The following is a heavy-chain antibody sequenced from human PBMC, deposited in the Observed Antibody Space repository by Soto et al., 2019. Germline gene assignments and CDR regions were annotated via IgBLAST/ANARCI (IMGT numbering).Heavy chain of an antibody. Sequence: GASVKVSCKASGYTFTGYYMHWVRQAPGQGLEWMGWINPNSGGTNYAQKFQGRVTMTRDTSISTAYMELSSLRSEDTAVYYCARDAHYDSSGYYPPYFDYWGQGTLVTVSS. CDR3: ARDAHYDSSGYYPPYFDY. CDR2: INPNSGGT. V-gene: IGHV1-2*02. D-gene: IGHD3-22*01. J-gene: IGHJ4*02. CDR1: GYTFTGYY.